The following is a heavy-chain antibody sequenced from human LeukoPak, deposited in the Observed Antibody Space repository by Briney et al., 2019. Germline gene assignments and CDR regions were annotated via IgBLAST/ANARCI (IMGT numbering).Heavy chain of an antibody. CDR2: ISSSGSAI. V-gene: IGHV3-48*01. Sequence: GGSLRLSCAASGFPLSSYSINWVRQAPGKGLEWVSYISSSGSAIYYVDFVKGRFTVSRDNAKNALFLQMTSPRAEDTAVYYCVRVKGSYFDYWGQGALVTVSS. D-gene: IGHD2-15*01. J-gene: IGHJ4*02. CDR3: VRVKGSYFDY. CDR1: GFPLSSYS.